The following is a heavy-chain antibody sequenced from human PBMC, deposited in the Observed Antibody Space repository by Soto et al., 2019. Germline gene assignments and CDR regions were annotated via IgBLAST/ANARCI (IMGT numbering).Heavy chain of an antibody. CDR1: GYPFNSYH. V-gene: IGHV1-46*02. D-gene: IGHD5-12*01. CDR3: ARGREYSFGYDWYDT. J-gene: IGHJ5*02. Sequence: QVQLVQSAAEVRKPAASLKLSSQTAGYPFNSYHMHWVRQAPVQGLEWMGDINPTEGRTRYSQRFQDRGTMTRDTSTSTIYMELSSVRSEDTATYFCARGREYSFGYDWYDTWGQGTLVTVSS. CDR2: INPTEGRT.